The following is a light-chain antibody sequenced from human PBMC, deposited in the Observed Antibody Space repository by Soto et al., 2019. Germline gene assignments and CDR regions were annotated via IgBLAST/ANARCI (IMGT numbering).Light chain of an antibody. Sequence: IHMTQSPSSLSASVGDRVTITFQASQNINNYLNWYQQKPGRAPKLLIYDASNLEAGVPSRFRGSGSGTDFTFTISRLQPEDIATYYCQQYENLPTFGQGTRLEIK. CDR2: DAS. V-gene: IGKV1-33*01. CDR1: QNINNY. CDR3: QQYENLPT. J-gene: IGKJ5*01.